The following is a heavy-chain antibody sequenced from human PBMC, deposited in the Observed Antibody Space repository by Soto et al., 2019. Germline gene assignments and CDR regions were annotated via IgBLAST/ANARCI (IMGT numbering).Heavy chain of an antibody. CDR3: ATGGDIVATIDYFDY. Sequence: ASVKVSCKVSGYTLTELSMHWVRQAPGKGLEWMGGFDPEDGETIYAQKFQGRVTMTEDTSTDTAYMELSSLRSEDTAVYYCATGGDIVATIDYFDYWGQGTLVTVS. CDR2: FDPEDGET. D-gene: IGHD5-12*01. CDR1: GYTLTELS. V-gene: IGHV1-24*01. J-gene: IGHJ4*02.